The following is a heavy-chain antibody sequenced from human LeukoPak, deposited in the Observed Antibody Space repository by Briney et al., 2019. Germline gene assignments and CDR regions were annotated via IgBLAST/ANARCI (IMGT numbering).Heavy chain of an antibody. CDR2: ISGSGDTT. CDR3: AAVTTLDY. J-gene: IGHJ4*02. CDR1: GFTVSSNY. V-gene: IGHV3-23*01. D-gene: IGHD4-17*01. Sequence: PGGSLRLSCAASGFTVSSNYMSWVRQAPGKGLEWVSGISGSGDTTYYAESVKGRFTISRDNSKNTLYLQMKSLRVEDTAVYYWAAVTTLDYWGQGTLVTVSS.